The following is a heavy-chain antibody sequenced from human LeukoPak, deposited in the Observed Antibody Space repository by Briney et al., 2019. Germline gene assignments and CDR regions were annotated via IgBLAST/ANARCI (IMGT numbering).Heavy chain of an antibody. CDR2: INHSGST. J-gene: IGHJ4*02. D-gene: IGHD3-10*02. CDR3: SRMLSPFDY. V-gene: IGHV4-34*01. CDR1: GGSFSGYY. Sequence: PSETPSLTCAVYGGSFSGYYWSWIRQPPVKGLEWIGEINHSGSTNYNPSLKSRVTISVDTSKNQFSLKLSSVTAADTAVYYCSRMLSPFDYWGQGTLVTVSS.